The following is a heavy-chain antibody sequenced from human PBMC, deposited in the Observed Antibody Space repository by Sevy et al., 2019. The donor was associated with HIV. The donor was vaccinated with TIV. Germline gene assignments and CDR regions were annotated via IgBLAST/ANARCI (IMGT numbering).Heavy chain of an antibody. CDR3: ARENSGYDPHTYSYCGMDV. Sequence: SETLSLTCTASGGSISSYYWSWIRQPPGKGLEWIGRIYTSGSTNYNPSIKSRVTMSVDAYKNQFSLKLSSVTAADTAVYYCARENSGYDPHTYSYCGMDVWGQGTTATVSS. D-gene: IGHD5-12*01. V-gene: IGHV4-4*07. J-gene: IGHJ6*02. CDR1: GGSISSYY. CDR2: IYTSGST.